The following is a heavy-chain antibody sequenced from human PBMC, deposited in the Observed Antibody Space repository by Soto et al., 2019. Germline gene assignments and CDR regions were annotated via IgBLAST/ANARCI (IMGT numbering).Heavy chain of an antibody. J-gene: IGHJ4*02. CDR3: ARADYYDSYSYYFLPSDFDF. V-gene: IGHV4-39*01. CDR1: GGSISSDRYF. Sequence: SETLSLTCTVSGGSISSDRYFWAWIRQPPGKGLEWIGGMFYSGSTYYNPSLKSRGTISVDMSVDMSKNRFSLKLNSVSAADTAIYFCARADYYDSYSYYFLPSDFDFWGQGTLVTV. D-gene: IGHD3-22*01. CDR2: MFYSGST.